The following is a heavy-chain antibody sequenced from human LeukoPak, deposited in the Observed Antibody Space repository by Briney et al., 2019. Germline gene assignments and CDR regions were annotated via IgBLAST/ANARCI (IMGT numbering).Heavy chain of an antibody. CDR2: ICPDGTVT. CDR1: GFTFSTYC. J-gene: IGHJ4*02. V-gene: IGHV3-74*01. Sequence: GGSLRLSCAASGFTFSTYCMHWVRQAPGKGPMWISRICPDGTVTNYADSVKARFIISRDNARNTVYLQMNSLRVEDTAVYYCVRDFRSADYWGQGTLVTVSS. CDR3: VRDFRSADY.